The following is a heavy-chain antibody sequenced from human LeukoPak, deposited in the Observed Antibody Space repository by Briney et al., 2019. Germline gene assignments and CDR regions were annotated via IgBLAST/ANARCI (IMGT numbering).Heavy chain of an antibody. J-gene: IGHJ1*01. CDR1: AFRFGRDW. D-gene: IGHD2-2*01. Sequence: QAGGSLRLTCVASAFRFGRDWISWVRQAPGKGLEWVACIKQDGSEEYYVGSVRGRFTVSVDNGKNSLYLQMNSLRAEDTARYYCATLDSTKSVFWGRGTAVTVSS. CDR2: IKQDGSEE. CDR3: ATLDSTKSVF. V-gene: IGHV3-7*01.